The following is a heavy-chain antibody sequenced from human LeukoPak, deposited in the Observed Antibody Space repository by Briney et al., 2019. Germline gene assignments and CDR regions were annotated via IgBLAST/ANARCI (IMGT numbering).Heavy chain of an antibody. CDR1: GFTFSSNY. Sequence: GGSLRLSCAASGFTFSSNYMSWVRQAPGKGLEWVSLLYSGGSTYYADSAKGRFTISRDNSKNTLYLQMNSLRAEDTAVYYCATSYCSGGSCYPQYFQHWGQGTLVTVSS. J-gene: IGHJ1*01. CDR3: ATSYCSGGSCYPQYFQH. D-gene: IGHD2-15*01. V-gene: IGHV3-66*02. CDR2: LYSGGST.